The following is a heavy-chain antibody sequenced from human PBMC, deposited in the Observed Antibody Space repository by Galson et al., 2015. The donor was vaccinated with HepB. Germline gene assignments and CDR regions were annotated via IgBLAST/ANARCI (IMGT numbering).Heavy chain of an antibody. CDR2: ISSSGGST. CDR3: AKGLYVVRFDP. V-gene: IGHV3-23*01. CDR1: GFTFSSYG. Sequence: SLRLSCAASGFTFSSYGMSWVRQAPGKGLEWVSGISSSGGSTHYADSVKGRFTISRDNSKNTLSLQMNSLRAEDTAIYYCAKGLYVVRFDPWGQGTLVTVSS. D-gene: IGHD2-8*01. J-gene: IGHJ5*02.